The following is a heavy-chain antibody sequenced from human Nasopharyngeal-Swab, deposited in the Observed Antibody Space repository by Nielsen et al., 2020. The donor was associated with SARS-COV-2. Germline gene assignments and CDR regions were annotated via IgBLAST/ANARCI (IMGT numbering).Heavy chain of an antibody. V-gene: IGHV3-33*01. Sequence: GESLKISCAASGFTFNSYGMHWVRQAPGKGLEWVAVIWYDGSNKYYADSVKGRFTISRDNSKNTLYLQMNSLRAEDTAVYYCARDPPATWYGMDVWGQGTTVTVSS. CDR1: GFTFNSYG. CDR3: ARDPPATWYGMDV. CDR2: IWYDGSNK. J-gene: IGHJ6*02.